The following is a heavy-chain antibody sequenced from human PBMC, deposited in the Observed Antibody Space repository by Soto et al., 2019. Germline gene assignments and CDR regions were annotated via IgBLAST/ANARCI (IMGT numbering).Heavy chain of an antibody. V-gene: IGHV3-23*01. Sequence: GGSLRLSCVASGFPFSSYAMSWVRQAPGKGLEWVSVISGSGDTSVYANSVEGRFTISRDNSKNTLYLQMNSLRAEDTAVYYCVKHRTSETHSSIDSWGQGALVTVPS. CDR3: VKHRTSETHSSIDS. CDR1: GFPFSSYA. D-gene: IGHD1-26*01. CDR2: ISGSGDTS. J-gene: IGHJ4*02.